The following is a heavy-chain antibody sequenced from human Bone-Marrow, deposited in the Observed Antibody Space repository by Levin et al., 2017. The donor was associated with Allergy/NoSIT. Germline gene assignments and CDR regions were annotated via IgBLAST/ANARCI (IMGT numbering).Heavy chain of an antibody. CDR2: ISAYNGNT. Sequence: ASVKVSCKASGYTFTSYGISWVRQAPGQGLEWMGWISAYNGNTNYAQKLQGRVTMTTDTSTSTAYMELRSLRSDDTAVYYCASGDREYAYSSSSQDYYDYGMDVWGQGTTVTVSS. J-gene: IGHJ6*02. CDR1: GYTFTSYG. D-gene: IGHD6-6*01. CDR3: ASGDREYAYSSSSQDYYDYGMDV. V-gene: IGHV1-18*01.